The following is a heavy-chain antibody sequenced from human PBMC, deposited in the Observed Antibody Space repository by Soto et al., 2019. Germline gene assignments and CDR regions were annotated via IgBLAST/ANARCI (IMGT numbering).Heavy chain of an antibody. V-gene: IGHV1-18*01. CDR2: FSAYNGNT. CDR1: GYTFTSYG. J-gene: IGHJ4*02. CDR3: ARDWHGDPYY. D-gene: IGHD4-17*01. Sequence: QVQLVQSGAEVKKPGASVKVSCKASGYTFTSYGISWVRQPPGQGLEWMGWFSAYNGNTNYAQKLQGGVTMSTGTTTSTAYMELRSLRSDDTAVCCCARDWHGDPYYWGQGALVTVSS.